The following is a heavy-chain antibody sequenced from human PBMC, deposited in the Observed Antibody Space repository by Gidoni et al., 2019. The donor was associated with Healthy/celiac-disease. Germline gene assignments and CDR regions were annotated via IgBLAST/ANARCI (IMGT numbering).Heavy chain of an antibody. CDR1: GFTFSSYA. J-gene: IGHJ4*02. V-gene: IGHV3-23*01. CDR2: IRGSGGRT. D-gene: IGHD3-3*01. CDR3: AKGPPRSNKNDFWSGPLGY. Sequence: EVQLLESGGGLVQPGGSLRLSCAASGFTFSSYAMSWVRQAPGKGMEWVSAIRGSGGRTYYADSVRGGSTTSRDNPKNTLYLQRNSRRAEDTAVYYCAKGPPRSNKNDFWSGPLGYWGQGTLVTVSS.